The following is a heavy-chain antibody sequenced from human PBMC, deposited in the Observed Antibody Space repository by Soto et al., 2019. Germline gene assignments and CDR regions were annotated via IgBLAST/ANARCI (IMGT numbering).Heavy chain of an antibody. CDR3: ARGGRVKNMIGVVISQRPFDY. CDR1: GGSISNFY. J-gene: IGHJ4*02. CDR2: VYYTGST. Sequence: SETLSLTCTVSGGSISNFYWSWIRQPPGKGLEWIGYVYYTGSTSYNPSLKRRVTISADSSRNQFSLKLSPVAAADTAVYYCARGGRVKNMIGVVISQRPFDYWGQGTLVTVSS. V-gene: IGHV4-59*12. D-gene: IGHD3-22*01.